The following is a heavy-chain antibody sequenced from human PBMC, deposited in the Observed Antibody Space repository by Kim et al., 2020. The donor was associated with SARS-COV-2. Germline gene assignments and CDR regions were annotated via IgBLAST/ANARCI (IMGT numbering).Heavy chain of an antibody. V-gene: IGHV3-48*02. D-gene: IGHD3-10*01. CDR1: GFTFSTYS. Sequence: GGSLRLFCVASGFTFSTYSMSWVRQAPGKGLEWVSYISTGSTTINYADSVRGRFTISRDNAKNSLYLQMNSLRDEDTAVYYCARGTLRGMVFAAGFGYWGPGTLVTVSS. CDR2: ISTGSTTI. J-gene: IGHJ4*02. CDR3: ARGTLRGMVFAAGFGY.